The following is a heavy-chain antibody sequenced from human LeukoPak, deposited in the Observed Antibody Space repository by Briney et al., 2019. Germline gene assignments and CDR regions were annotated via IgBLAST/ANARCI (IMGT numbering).Heavy chain of an antibody. Sequence: SETLSLTCAVYGGSFNGYYWSWIRQPPGKGLEWIGEINHSGTTNYNPSLKSRVTISVDTSKSQFSLKLNSVTAADTAVYYCARSPINIVATIRFDYWGQGTLITVSS. J-gene: IGHJ4*02. CDR2: INHSGTT. CDR1: GGSFNGYY. CDR3: ARSPINIVATIRFDY. V-gene: IGHV4-34*01. D-gene: IGHD5-12*01.